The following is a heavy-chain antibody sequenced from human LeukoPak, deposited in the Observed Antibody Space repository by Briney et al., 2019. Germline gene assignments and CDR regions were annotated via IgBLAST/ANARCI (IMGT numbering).Heavy chain of an antibody. CDR1: GGSFSGYY. CDR3: ARDRPGSYWYFDL. CDR2: IYYLGST. Sequence: SETLSLTCAVYGGSFSGYYWSWIRQPLGKGLEWVGHIYYLGSTNYNPSLKSRVTISIDTSKNYFSLKLNSVIAADTAVYYCARDRPGSYWYFDLWGRGTLVTVSS. J-gene: IGHJ2*01. D-gene: IGHD3-10*01. V-gene: IGHV4-59*01.